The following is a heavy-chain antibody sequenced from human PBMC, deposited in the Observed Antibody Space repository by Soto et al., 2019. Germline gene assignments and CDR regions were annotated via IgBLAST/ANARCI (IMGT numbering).Heavy chain of an antibody. J-gene: IGHJ3*02. CDR3: GGYYDSSGYYFDAFDI. CDR1: GFTFSSYG. V-gene: IGHV3-30*03. CDR2: ISYDGSNK. Sequence: LRLSCAASGFTFSSYGMHWVRQAPGKGLEWVAVISYDGSNKYYADSVKGRFTISRDNSKNTLYLQMNSLRAEDTAVYYCGGYYDSSGYYFDAFDIWGQGTMVTVSS. D-gene: IGHD3-22*01.